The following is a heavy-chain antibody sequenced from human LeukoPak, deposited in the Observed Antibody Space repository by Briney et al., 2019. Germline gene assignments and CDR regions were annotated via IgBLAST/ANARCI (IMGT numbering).Heavy chain of an antibody. CDR2: ISGSGGST. J-gene: IGHJ3*02. V-gene: IGHV3-23*01. Sequence: GGSLRLSCAASGFTFSSYAMSWVRQAPGKGLEWVSAISGSGGSTYYADSVKGRFTISRGNSKNTLYLQMNSLRAEDTAVYYCAKSRLWGHDAFDIWGQGTMVTVSS. CDR3: AKSRLWGHDAFDI. D-gene: IGHD5-18*01. CDR1: GFTFSSYA.